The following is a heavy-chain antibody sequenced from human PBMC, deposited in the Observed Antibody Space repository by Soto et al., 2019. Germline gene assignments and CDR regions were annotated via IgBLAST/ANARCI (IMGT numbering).Heavy chain of an antibody. V-gene: IGHV3-23*01. J-gene: IGHJ3*02. D-gene: IGHD3-22*01. CDR3: AKDHDSSGYYYGGNAFDI. CDR1: GFTFSSYA. CDR2: ISGSGGST. Sequence: PGGSLRLSCAASGFTFSSYAMSWVRHAPGKGLEWVSAISGSGGSTYYADSVKGRFTISRDNSKNTLYLQMNSLRAEDTAVYYCAKDHDSSGYYYGGNAFDIWGQGTMVTVSS.